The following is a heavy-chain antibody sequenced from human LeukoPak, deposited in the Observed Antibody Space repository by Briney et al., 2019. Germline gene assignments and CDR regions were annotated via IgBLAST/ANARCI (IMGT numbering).Heavy chain of an antibody. CDR2: IKADGSGD. J-gene: IGHJ3*02. CDR1: GFTFSGYH. Sequence: GGFLRLSCAASGFTFSGYHMTWVRQAPGKGLEWVAMIKADGSGDYYADSVKGRFTVSRDNAKNSLLLQMNSLRVEDTALYFCARGYSRAAFDIWGPGTLITVSS. D-gene: IGHD2-15*01. CDR3: ARGYSRAAFDI. V-gene: IGHV3-7*01.